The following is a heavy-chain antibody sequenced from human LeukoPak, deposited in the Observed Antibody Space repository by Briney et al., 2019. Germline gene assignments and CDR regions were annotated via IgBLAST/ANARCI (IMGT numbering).Heavy chain of an antibody. CDR3: AALASYYDISHYYGMDV. J-gene: IGHJ6*02. CDR2: IYTCGST. Sequence: SETLSLTCTVSGGSISSYYWSWIRQPAGKGLEWIGRIYTCGSTNYNPSLKSRVTMSVDTSKNQFSLKLSSVTAADTAVYYCAALASYYDISHYYGMDVWGQGTTVTVSS. V-gene: IGHV4-4*07. D-gene: IGHD3-9*01. CDR1: GGSISSYY.